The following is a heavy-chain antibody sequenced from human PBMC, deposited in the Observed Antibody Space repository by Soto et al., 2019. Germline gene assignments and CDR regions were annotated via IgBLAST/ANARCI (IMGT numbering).Heavy chain of an antibody. J-gene: IGHJ6*01. CDR3: ARDQGHCYDSSGPDSYGMYV. V-gene: IGHV3-21*01. Sequence: GGSLRLSCAASGFTFSSYSMNWVRQAPGKGLEWVSSISSSSSYIYYADSVKGRFTISRDNAKNSLYLQMNSLRAEDTAVYYCARDQGHCYDSSGPDSYGMYVWGQRTRVSVCS. D-gene: IGHD3-22*01. CDR1: GFTFSSYS. CDR2: ISSSSSYI.